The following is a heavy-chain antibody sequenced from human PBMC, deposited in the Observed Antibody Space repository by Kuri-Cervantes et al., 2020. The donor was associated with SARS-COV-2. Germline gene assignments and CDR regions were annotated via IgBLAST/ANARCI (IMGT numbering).Heavy chain of an antibody. CDR1: GFTFSSYG. Sequence: GGSLRLSCAASGFTFSSYGMHWVRQAPGKGLEWVAVISYDGSNKYYADSVKGRFTISRDNSKNTLYLQMNSLRAEDTAVYYCARGYPTDYYYYGMDVWGQGTTVTVSS. V-gene: IGHV3-30*03. CDR2: ISYDGSNK. J-gene: IGHJ6*02. CDR3: ARGYPTDYYYYGMDV. D-gene: IGHD1-14*01.